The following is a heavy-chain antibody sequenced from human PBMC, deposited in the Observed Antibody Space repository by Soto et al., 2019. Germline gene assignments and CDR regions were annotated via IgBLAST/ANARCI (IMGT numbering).Heavy chain of an antibody. J-gene: IGHJ4*02. CDR3: ARDSRGDRDGYGADEYYFDY. CDR1: GGTFSSYA. Sequence: SVKVSCKASGGTFSSYAISWVRQAPGQGLEWMGGIIPIFGTANYAQKFQGRVTITADESTSTAYMELSSLRSEDTAVYYCARDSRGDRDGYGADEYYFDYWGQGTLVTVSS. CDR2: IIPIFGTA. D-gene: IGHD5-12*01. V-gene: IGHV1-69*13.